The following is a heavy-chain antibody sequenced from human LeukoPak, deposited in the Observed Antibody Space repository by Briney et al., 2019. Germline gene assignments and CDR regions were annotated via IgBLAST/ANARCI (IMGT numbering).Heavy chain of an antibody. V-gene: IGHV3-30-3*01. CDR2: ISYDGSNK. CDR1: GFTFSSYA. Sequence: PGGSLRLSCAASGFTFSSYAMHWVRQAPGKGLEWVAVISYDGSNKYYADSVKGRFTISRDNSKNTLYLQMNSLRAEDTAVYYCARDGSPRAMIVVVITTYFDYWGQGTLVTVSS. CDR3: ARDGSPRAMIVVVITTYFDY. J-gene: IGHJ4*02. D-gene: IGHD3-22*01.